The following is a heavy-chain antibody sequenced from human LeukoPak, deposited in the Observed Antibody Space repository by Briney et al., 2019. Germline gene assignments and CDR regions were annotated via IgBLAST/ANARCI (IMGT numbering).Heavy chain of an antibody. V-gene: IGHV4-30-4*08. CDR2: IYYSGST. Sequence: LRLSCAASGFTVSSNYMSWVRQAPGKGLEWIGYIYYSGSTYYNSSLKSRVTISVDTSKNQFSLKLSSVTAADAAVYYCARGGGPNCSSTSCFDYWGQGTLVTVSS. D-gene: IGHD2-2*01. J-gene: IGHJ4*02. CDR3: ARGGGPNCSSTSCFDY. CDR1: GFTVSSNY.